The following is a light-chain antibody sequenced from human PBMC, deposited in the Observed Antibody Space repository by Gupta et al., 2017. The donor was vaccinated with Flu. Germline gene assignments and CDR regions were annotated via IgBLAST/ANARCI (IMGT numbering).Light chain of an antibody. CDR1: SGSIASNY. Sequence: FMLPQPHSASESPGKTVTISCTRSSGSIASNYVQWYQQRPGSPPTTVIYEDNQRPPAVPDRFSVSIDRSSNSASLTISGRKKEDEADYCGQSDDSSTPVVFGGGTKLTVL. CDR2: EDN. CDR3: QSDDSSTPVV. V-gene: IGLV6-57*01. J-gene: IGLJ2*01.